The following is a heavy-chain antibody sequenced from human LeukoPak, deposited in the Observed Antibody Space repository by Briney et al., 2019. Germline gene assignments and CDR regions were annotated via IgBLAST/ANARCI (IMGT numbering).Heavy chain of an antibody. CDR3: ARDVAETAAAGTNYFDF. V-gene: IGHV3-48*01. CDR1: GFTFSSYA. J-gene: IGHJ4*02. Sequence: SGGSLRLSCAASGFTFSSYAMSWVRQAPGKGLEWISYISSRGDSIYYAQSVKGRFTISRDNAKNSLYLHMNSLRGEDTAIYYCARDVAETAAAGTNYFDFWGQGTLVTVSS. D-gene: IGHD6-13*01. CDR2: ISSRGDSI.